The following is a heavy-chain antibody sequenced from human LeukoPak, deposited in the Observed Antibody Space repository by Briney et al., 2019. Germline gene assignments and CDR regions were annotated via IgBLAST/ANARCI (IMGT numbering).Heavy chain of an antibody. Sequence: SETLSRTCTVSGGSISNYHWSWIRQPAGKGLEWIGQIHTSGSTNYNPPLKSRVTMPIDTTEDQVSLTIRSVTAADTAFYYCARRDISSGWSFDYWLQGTLVTVSS. D-gene: IGHD6-19*01. J-gene: IGHJ4*02. CDR1: GGSISNYH. CDR3: ARRDISSGWSFDY. V-gene: IGHV4-4*07. CDR2: IHTSGST.